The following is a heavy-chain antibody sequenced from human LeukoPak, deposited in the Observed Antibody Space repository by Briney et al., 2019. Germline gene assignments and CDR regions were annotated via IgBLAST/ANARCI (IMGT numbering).Heavy chain of an antibody. CDR3: ARDSGARPRAVGIYFDY. CDR2: IKQDGGET. D-gene: IGHD7-27*01. CDR1: GFTFSSYW. V-gene: IGHV3-7*01. Sequence: GGSLRLSCAASGFTFSSYWMTWVRQAPGKGPEWVANIKQDGGETYYGDSVKGRFTISRDNAKNSLYLQMNSLRAEDTAVYYRARDSGARPRAVGIYFDYLGPGSPGTV. J-gene: IGHJ4*02.